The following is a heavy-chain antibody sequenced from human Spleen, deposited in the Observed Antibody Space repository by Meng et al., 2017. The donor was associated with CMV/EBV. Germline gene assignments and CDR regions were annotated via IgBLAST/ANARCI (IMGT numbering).Heavy chain of an antibody. CDR3: ARDILGDCSTTSCYRVWVGYYGMDV. CDR2: ISYDGSNK. J-gene: IGHJ6*02. D-gene: IGHD2-2*02. V-gene: IGHV3-30-3*01. Sequence: GESLKISCTASGFTFSSYAMHWVRQAPGKGLEWVAVISYDGSNKYYADSVKGRFTVSRDNAKNSLYLQMNSLRPEDTAVYYCARDILGDCSTTSCYRVWVGYYGMDVWGQGTTVTVSS. CDR1: GFTFSSYA.